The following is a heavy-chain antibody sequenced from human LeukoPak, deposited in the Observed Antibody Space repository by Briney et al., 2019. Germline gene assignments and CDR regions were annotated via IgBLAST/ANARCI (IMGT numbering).Heavy chain of an antibody. CDR2: ISYDGSNK. Sequence: GRSLRLSCAASGFAFNYCGMHWVRQAPGKGLEWVAVISYDGSNKYYGDSVTGRFTISRDNLKNTLYPQMNSLRPEDTAVYYCARDLPRDSSGYYWGTFDLWGQGTMVTVSS. V-gene: IGHV3-30*03. D-gene: IGHD3-22*01. J-gene: IGHJ3*01. CDR1: GFAFNYCG. CDR3: ARDLPRDSSGYYWGTFDL.